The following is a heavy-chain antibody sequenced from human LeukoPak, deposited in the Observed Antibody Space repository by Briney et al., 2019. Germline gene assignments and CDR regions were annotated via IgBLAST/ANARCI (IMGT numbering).Heavy chain of an antibody. D-gene: IGHD6-19*01. Sequence: GGSLRLSCAASGNYWMHWVRQAPGKGLVWVSHINSDGSWTSYADSVKGRFTISKDNAKNTVYLQMNSLRAEDTAVYYCARDSVSSGWYGGDYFDYWGQGTLVTVSS. V-gene: IGHV3-74*01. CDR2: INSDGSWT. J-gene: IGHJ4*02. CDR3: ARDSVSSGWYGGDYFDY. CDR1: GNYW.